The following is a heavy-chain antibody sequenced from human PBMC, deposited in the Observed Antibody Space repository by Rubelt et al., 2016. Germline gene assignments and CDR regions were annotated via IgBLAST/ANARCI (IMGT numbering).Heavy chain of an antibody. CDR3: ARHGGALAFDI. J-gene: IGHJ3*02. D-gene: IGHD3-16*01. CDR2: IYYSGST. Sequence: QLQLQESGPGLVKPSETLSLTCTVSGGSISSSSYYWGWIRQPPGKGLEWIGSIYYSGSTYYNPSLKSRVTISVDTSKNQCSLKRSSVTAADTAVYYCARHGGALAFDIWGQGTMVTVSS. CDR1: GGSISSSSYY. V-gene: IGHV4-39*01.